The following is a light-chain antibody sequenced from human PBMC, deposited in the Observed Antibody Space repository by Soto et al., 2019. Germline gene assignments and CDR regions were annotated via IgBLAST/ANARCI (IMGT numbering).Light chain of an antibody. CDR1: SSNIGNNA. Sequence: QSVLTQPPSVSAAPRQRVTIYCSGSSSNIGNNAVNWYQQVPGKAPKLLIHFDDRVASGISDRFSGSKSGTSASLAISGLQSEDEADYYCAAWDDSLNGPVFGGGTKLTVL. J-gene: IGLJ3*02. CDR3: AAWDDSLNGPV. V-gene: IGLV1-36*01. CDR2: FDD.